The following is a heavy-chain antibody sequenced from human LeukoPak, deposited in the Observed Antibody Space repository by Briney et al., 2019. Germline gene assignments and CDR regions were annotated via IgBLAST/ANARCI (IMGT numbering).Heavy chain of an antibody. J-gene: IGHJ4*02. CDR3: ARLGEEMATYY. V-gene: IGHV4-59*08. CDR2: IYHSGST. CDR1: GGSISSYY. Sequence: PSETLSLTCTVSGGSISSYYWSWIRQPPGKGLEWIGSIYHSGSTYYNPSLKSRVTISVDTSKNQFSLKLSSVTAADTAVYYCARLGEEMATYYWGQGTLVTVSS. D-gene: IGHD5-24*01.